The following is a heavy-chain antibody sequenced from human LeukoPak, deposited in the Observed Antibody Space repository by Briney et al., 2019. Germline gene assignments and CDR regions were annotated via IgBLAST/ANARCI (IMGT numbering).Heavy chain of an antibody. CDR3: AKDVTGYSSGWYGY. V-gene: IGHV3-23*01. J-gene: IGHJ4*02. Sequence: GGSLRLSCAASGFTFSSYAMSWVRQAPGKGLEWFSAISGSGGSTYYAASVKGRFTISRDNSKNTLYLQMNSLRAEDTAVYYCAKDVTGYSSGWYGYWGQGTLVTVSS. CDR1: GFTFSSYA. CDR2: ISGSGGST. D-gene: IGHD6-19*01.